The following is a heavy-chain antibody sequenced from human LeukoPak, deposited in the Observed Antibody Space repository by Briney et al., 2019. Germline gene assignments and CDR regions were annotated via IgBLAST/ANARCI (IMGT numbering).Heavy chain of an antibody. J-gene: IGHJ4*02. Sequence: GGSLRLSCAASGFIFENYWMSWVRQAPGKGLEWVANIKKEDGSEKYYVDSVKGRFTISRDNAKNSLYLQMNSLRAEDTALYYCAKSYYYDSSGYYDYWGQGTLVTVSS. D-gene: IGHD3-22*01. V-gene: IGHV3-7*03. CDR2: IKKEDGSEK. CDR3: AKSYYYDSSGYYDY. CDR1: GFIFENYW.